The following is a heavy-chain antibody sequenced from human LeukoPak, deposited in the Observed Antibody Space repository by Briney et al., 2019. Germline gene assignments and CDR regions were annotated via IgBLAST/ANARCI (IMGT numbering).Heavy chain of an antibody. Sequence: PGGSLRLSCAASGLTFSSYAMSWVRQAPGEGLELVTCISGSGGNTYYADSVKGRFTISRDNSRNTLYLQMNSLRAEDTAVYYCATSVRIAVAAPFDYWGQGTLVTVSS. V-gene: IGHV3-23*01. D-gene: IGHD6-19*01. CDR2: ISGSGGNT. J-gene: IGHJ4*02. CDR1: GLTFSSYA. CDR3: ATSVRIAVAAPFDY.